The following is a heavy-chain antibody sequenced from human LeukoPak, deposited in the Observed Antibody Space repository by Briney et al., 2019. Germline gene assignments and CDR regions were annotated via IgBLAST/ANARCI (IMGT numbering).Heavy chain of an antibody. Sequence: SETLSLTCAVYGGSFSGYYWSWIRQPPGKGLEWIGEINHSGSTNYNPSLKGRVTISVDTSKNQFSLKLSSVTAADTAVYYCARGRAAPLDYWGQGTLVTVSS. CDR3: ARGRAAPLDY. V-gene: IGHV4-34*01. CDR1: GGSFSGYY. J-gene: IGHJ4*02. D-gene: IGHD6-13*01. CDR2: INHSGST.